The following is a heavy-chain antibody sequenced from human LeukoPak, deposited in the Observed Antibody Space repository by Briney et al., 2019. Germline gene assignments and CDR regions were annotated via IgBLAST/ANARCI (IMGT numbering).Heavy chain of an antibody. J-gene: IGHJ5*02. V-gene: IGHV1-24*01. CDR2: FDPEDGET. Sequence: ASVKVSCKVSGYTLTELSMHWVRQAPGKGLEWMGGFDPEDGETIYAQKFQGRVTMTEDTSTDTAYMELSSLRSEDTAVYYCATGGGYDILTGSVSWGQGTLVTVSS. CDR3: ATGGGYDILTGSVS. CDR1: GYTLTELS. D-gene: IGHD3-9*01.